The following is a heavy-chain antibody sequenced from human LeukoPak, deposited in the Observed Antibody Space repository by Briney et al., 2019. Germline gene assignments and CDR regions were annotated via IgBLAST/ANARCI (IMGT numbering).Heavy chain of an antibody. D-gene: IGHD1-1*01. CDR1: GFSFSGYS. Sequence: GGSLRLSCAASGFSFSGYSMNWVRQPPGQGLEWISYISRGSHTISYADSVRGRFTSSRDDAKNSLYLQMNSLRAEDTGIYYCSRETTSGYWGQGTLVTVSS. V-gene: IGHV3-48*04. CDR2: ISRGSHTI. J-gene: IGHJ4*02. CDR3: SRETTSGY.